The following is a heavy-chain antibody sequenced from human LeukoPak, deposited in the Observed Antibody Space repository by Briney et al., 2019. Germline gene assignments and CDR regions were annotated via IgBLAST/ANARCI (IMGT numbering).Heavy chain of an antibody. J-gene: IGHJ3*02. CDR2: ISGYNSNT. D-gene: IGHD1-26*01. CDR1: GYTFTSFG. V-gene: IGHV1-18*01. Sequence: ASVKVSCKTSGYTFTSFGISWVRQAPGQGLEWMGWISGYNSNTKYVQKVQGRVTMTTDTSTGTAYMELRSLRSDDTAVYYCARVYGGSYSDSAFDIWGQGTMVTVSS. CDR3: ARVYGGSYSDSAFDI.